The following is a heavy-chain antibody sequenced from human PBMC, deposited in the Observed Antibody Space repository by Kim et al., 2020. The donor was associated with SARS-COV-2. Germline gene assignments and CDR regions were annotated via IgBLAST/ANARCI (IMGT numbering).Heavy chain of an antibody. D-gene: IGHD1-26*01. J-gene: IGHJ4*02. CDR2: FKPSGAPT. V-gene: IGHV1-46*01. Sequence: ASVKVSCKASGYTFTNYYLHWVRQAPGQGLEWMGTFKPSGAPTTYAQKFRGRVTITGDTSTSTVYMDLSSLSSEDTAVYYCAREPSEAYYFDFWGQGTLV. CDR3: AREPSEAYYFDF. CDR1: GYTFTNYY.